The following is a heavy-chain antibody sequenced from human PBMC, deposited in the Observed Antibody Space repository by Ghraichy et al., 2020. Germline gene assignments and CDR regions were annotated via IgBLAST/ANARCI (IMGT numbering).Heavy chain of an antibody. Sequence: GESLNISCAASGFTFSSYWMSWVRQAPGKGLEWVANIKQDGSEKYYVDSVKGRFTISRDNAKNSLYLQMNSLRAEDTAVYYCAREDSSSWKRRRPTVNWFDPWGQGTLVTVSS. J-gene: IGHJ5*02. V-gene: IGHV3-7*04. CDR3: AREDSSSWKRRRPTVNWFDP. CDR2: IKQDGSEK. CDR1: GFTFSSYW. D-gene: IGHD6-13*01.